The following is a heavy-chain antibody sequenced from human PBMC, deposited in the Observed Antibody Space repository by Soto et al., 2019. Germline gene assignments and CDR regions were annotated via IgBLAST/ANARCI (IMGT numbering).Heavy chain of an antibody. J-gene: IGHJ4*02. CDR2: INHSGST. D-gene: IGHD1-1*01. Sequence: PSETLSLTCAVYGGSFSGYYWSWIRKPPGKGLEWIGEINHSGSTNYNPSLKSRVTISVDTSKNQFSLKLSSVTAADTAVYYCARGYIYNPFDYWGQGTLVTVPS. V-gene: IGHV4-34*01. CDR1: GGSFSGYY. CDR3: ARGYIYNPFDY.